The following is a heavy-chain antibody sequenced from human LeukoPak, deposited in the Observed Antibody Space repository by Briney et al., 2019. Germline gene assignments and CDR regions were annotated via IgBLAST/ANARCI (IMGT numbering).Heavy chain of an antibody. J-gene: IGHJ4*02. CDR3: SRGSGWLSVY. CDR1: GFTFGDYL. D-gene: IGHD6-19*01. CDR2: ISGGTT. V-gene: IGHV3-49*03. Sequence: GRSLRLSCTASGFTFGDYLMSWFRQAPGKGLEWIGFISGGTTEYAASVKGRFTISRDDSTSIAYPQMNSLTTEDTAVYYCSRGSGWLSVYWGQGTLVTVSS.